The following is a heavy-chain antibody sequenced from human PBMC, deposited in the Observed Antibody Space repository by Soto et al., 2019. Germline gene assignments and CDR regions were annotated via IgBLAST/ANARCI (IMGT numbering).Heavy chain of an antibody. CDR1: GYTFTSYG. J-gene: IGHJ4*02. D-gene: IGHD3-9*01. V-gene: IGHV1-18*01. CDR3: ASFVYYDILTGYYSEVRAGDY. Sequence: GASVKVSCKASGYTFTSYGISWVRQAPGQGLEWMGWISAYNGNTNYAQKLQGRVTMTTDTSTSTAYMELRSLRSDDTAVYYCASFVYYDILTGYYSEVRAGDYWGQGTLVTVSS. CDR2: ISAYNGNT.